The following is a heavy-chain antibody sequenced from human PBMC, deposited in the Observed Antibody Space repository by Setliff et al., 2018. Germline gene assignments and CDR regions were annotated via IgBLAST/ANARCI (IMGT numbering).Heavy chain of an antibody. D-gene: IGHD6-19*01. CDR1: GGSISSYY. J-gene: IGHJ6*03. Sequence: PSETLSLTCTVSGGSISSYYWSWIRQPAGKGLEWIGHIYIGGSASYNPSLKSRVTMSIDTSKNQFSLKLNSVTAADMPVYYCAREQWLDPPGYYYMDVWAKGTTVTVSS. CDR2: IYIGGSA. V-gene: IGHV4-4*07. CDR3: AREQWLDPPGYYYMDV.